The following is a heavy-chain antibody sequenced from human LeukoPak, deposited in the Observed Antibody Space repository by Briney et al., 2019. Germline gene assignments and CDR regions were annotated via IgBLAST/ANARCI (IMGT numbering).Heavy chain of an antibody. CDR1: GYTFTSYV. J-gene: IGHJ3*02. D-gene: IGHD3-16*01. V-gene: IGHV1-18*01. CDR3: ARDLGVGIPVDAFDI. CDR2: ISAYNGNT. Sequence: GASVKVSCKASGYTFTSYVISWVRQAPGQGLEWMGWISAYNGNTNYAQKLQGRVTITTDESTSTAYMELSSLRSEDTAVYYCARDLGVGIPVDAFDIWGQGTMVTVSS.